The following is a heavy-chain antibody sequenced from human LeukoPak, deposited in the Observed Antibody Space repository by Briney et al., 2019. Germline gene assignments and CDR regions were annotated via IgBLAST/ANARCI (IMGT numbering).Heavy chain of an antibody. Sequence: PSETLSLTCTVTGGSISNYYWSWIRQPAGKGLEWIGRIYTSGSINYNPPLKSRVTMSVDTSKNQFSLKLSSVTAADTAVYYCARDVYTNNSGNWFDPWGQGTLVTVSS. CDR3: ARDVYTNNSGNWFDP. V-gene: IGHV4-4*07. CDR1: GGSISNYY. CDR2: IYTSGSI. J-gene: IGHJ5*02. D-gene: IGHD1-14*01.